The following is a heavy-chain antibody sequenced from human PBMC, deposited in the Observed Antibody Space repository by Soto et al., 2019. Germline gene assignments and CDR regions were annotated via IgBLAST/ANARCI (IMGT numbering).Heavy chain of an antibody. J-gene: IGHJ4*02. V-gene: IGHV3-30-3*01. CDR1: GFTFSSYA. D-gene: IGHD3-10*01. CDR2: ISYDGSSK. Sequence: QVQLVESGGGVVQPGRSLRLSCAASGFTFSSYAVHWVRQAPGKGLEWVAVISYDGSSKYYADSVKGRFTISRDNSKNTLYLQMNSLRAEDTAVYYCAREAYYYGSGSYPKDYWGQGTLVTVSS. CDR3: AREAYYYGSGSYPKDY.